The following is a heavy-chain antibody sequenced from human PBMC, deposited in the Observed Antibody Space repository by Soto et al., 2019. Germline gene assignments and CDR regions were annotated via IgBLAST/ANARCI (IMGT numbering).Heavy chain of an antibody. CDR1: GFTFSSYG. D-gene: IGHD1-26*01. CDR3: AKDRWELLAFDY. Sequence: QVQLVESGGGVVQPGRSLRLSCAASGFTFSSYGMHWVRQAPGKGLEWVAVISYDGSNKYYADSVKGRFTISRDNSKNTLYLQMNSLRAEDTAVYYSAKDRWELLAFDYWGQGTLVTVSP. CDR2: ISYDGSNK. V-gene: IGHV3-30*18. J-gene: IGHJ4*02.